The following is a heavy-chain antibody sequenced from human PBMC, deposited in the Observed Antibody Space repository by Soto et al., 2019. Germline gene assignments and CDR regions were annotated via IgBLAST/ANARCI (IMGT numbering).Heavy chain of an antibody. CDR3: GRVPVAGNYANGVYV. Sequence: EVQLVESGGGLVQPGGSLRLSCAASGFNFNTYWMYWVRQAPGKGLEWVANIDTDGSRKNYVDSVKGRFIISRDNAKNSLFLQMNSERAEDPGVYCCGRVPVAGNYANGVYVLGPGTPVTVS. J-gene: IGHJ6*02. CDR2: IDTDGSRK. V-gene: IGHV3-7*03. CDR1: GFNFNTYW. D-gene: IGHD4-4*01.